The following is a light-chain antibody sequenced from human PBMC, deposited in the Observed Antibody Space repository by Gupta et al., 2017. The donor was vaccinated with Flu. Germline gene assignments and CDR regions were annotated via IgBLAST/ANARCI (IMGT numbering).Light chain of an antibody. V-gene: IGKV4-1*01. J-gene: IGKJ1*01. CDR1: QSVLYTPNTKNY. Sequence: SKSSQSVLYTPNTKNYLAWYQQKPGQVPQRLIYWASTREAGVPDRFSGSGSGTDFTLTISSLQAEDVAVYYCQQYYTTPWTFGQGTKVEIK. CDR2: WAS. CDR3: QQYYTTPWT.